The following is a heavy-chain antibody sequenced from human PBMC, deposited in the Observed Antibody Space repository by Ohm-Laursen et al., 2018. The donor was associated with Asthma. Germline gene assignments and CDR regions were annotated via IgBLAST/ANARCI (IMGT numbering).Heavy chain of an antibody. V-gene: IGHV3-30-3*01. CDR2: ISYDGSNK. CDR3: ARGAYYYDSSGYYIIDY. D-gene: IGHD3-22*01. Sequence: SLRLSCAASGFTFSSYAMHWVRQAPDKGLEWVAVISYDGSNKYYADSVKGRFTISRDNSKNTLYLQMNSLRAEDTAVYYCARGAYYYDSSGYYIIDYWGQGTLVTVSS. CDR1: GFTFSSYA. J-gene: IGHJ4*02.